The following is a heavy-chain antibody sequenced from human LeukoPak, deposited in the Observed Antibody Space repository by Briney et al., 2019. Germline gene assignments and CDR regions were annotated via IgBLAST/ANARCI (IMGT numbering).Heavy chain of an antibody. J-gene: IGHJ4*02. V-gene: IGHV3-23*01. CDR3: ARDLGRGSSWYYFDY. Sequence: GGSLRLSCAASGFTFSSYAMSWVRQAPGKGLEWVSAISGSGGSTYYADSVKGRFTISRDNSKNSLYLQMNSLRAEDTALYYCARDLGRGSSWYYFDYWGQGTLVTVSS. CDR1: GFTFSSYA. CDR2: ISGSGGST. D-gene: IGHD6-13*01.